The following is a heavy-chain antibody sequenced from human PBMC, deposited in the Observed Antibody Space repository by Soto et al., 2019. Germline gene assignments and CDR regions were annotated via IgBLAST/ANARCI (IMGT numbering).Heavy chain of an antibody. V-gene: IGHV1-46*01. CDR2: INPSGGST. D-gene: IGHD3-10*01. Sequence: GASVEVSCKACGYSFTSYYMHWVRQAPGQGLEWMGIINPSGGSTSYAQKFQGRVTMTRDTSTSTVYMELSSLRSEDTAVYYCARDLQGVRGVKYNWFDPWGQGTLVTVSS. CDR3: ARDLQGVRGVKYNWFDP. CDR1: GYSFTSYY. J-gene: IGHJ5*02.